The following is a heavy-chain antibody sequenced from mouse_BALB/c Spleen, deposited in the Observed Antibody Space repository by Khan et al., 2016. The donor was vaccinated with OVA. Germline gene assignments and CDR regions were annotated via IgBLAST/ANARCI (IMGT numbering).Heavy chain of an antibody. CDR2: ISYSGTT. CDR3: ARLYRPGNFDV. Sequence: VQLKESGPGLVKPSQSLSLTCTVTDYSITSDFAWNWIRQFPGNKLEWMGYISYSGTTNYKPSLKSRISITRDSSKNQFFLQLNSVTSEDTATYYCARLYRPGNFDVWGAGTTVTVSS. J-gene: IGHJ1*01. CDR1: DYSITSDFA. D-gene: IGHD2-12*01. V-gene: IGHV3-2*02.